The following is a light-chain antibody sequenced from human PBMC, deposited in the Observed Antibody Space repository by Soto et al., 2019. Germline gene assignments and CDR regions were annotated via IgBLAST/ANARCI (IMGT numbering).Light chain of an antibody. J-gene: IGLJ1*01. CDR3: CLYVGATTYV. CDR1: SGYVGTYSL. Sequence: QSVLAQPASVSGSPGQSITISCTGASGYVGTYSLVSWHQQHPGKAPKVVIYEGHKRPSGVPDRFSGSTSVNTASLTISGLQTDDEADYYCCLYVGATTYVFGTGTRSPS. V-gene: IGLV2-23*01. CDR2: EGH.